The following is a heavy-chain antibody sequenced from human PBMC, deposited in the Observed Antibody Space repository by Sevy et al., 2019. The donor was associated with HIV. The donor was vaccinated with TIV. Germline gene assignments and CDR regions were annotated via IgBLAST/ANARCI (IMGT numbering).Heavy chain of an antibody. CDR2: IDPSDSYT. D-gene: IGHD5-12*01. CDR1: GYSFTSYW. CDR3: ARTESGYDSDYYYGMDV. V-gene: IGHV5-10-1*01. J-gene: IGHJ6*02. Sequence: GESLKISCKGSGYSFTSYWISWVRQMPGKGLEWMGRIDPSDSYTNYSPFFQGHVTISADKSISTAYLQWSSLKASDSAMYYCARTESGYDSDYYYGMDVWGQGTTVTVSS.